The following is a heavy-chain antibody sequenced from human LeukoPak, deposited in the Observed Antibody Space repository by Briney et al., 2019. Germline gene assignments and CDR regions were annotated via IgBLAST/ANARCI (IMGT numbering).Heavy chain of an antibody. Sequence: SETLSLTCTVSGGSISSGGYYWSWIRQPAGKGLEWIGRIYTSGSTNYNPSLKSRVTISVDTSKNQFSLKLSSVTAADTAVYYCARDNYYYMDVWGKGTTVTISS. CDR2: IYTSGST. CDR1: GGSISSGGYY. CDR3: ARDNYYYMDV. V-gene: IGHV4-61*02. J-gene: IGHJ6*03.